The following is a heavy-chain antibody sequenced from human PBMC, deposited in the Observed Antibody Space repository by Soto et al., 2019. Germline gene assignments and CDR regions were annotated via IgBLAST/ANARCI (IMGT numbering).Heavy chain of an antibody. Sequence: GASVNVSCKASGYTFTSYGISWVRQAPGQGLEWMGWISAYNGNTNYAQKLQGRVTMTTDTSTSTAYMELRSLRSDDTAVYYCARDHREYGALQSRSDYWGQGTLVTVSS. J-gene: IGHJ4*02. CDR2: ISAYNGNT. CDR1: GYTFTSYG. V-gene: IGHV1-18*01. CDR3: ARDHREYGALQSRSDY. D-gene: IGHD4-17*01.